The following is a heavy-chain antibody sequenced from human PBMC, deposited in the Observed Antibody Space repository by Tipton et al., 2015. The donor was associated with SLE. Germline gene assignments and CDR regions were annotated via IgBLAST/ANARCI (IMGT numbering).Heavy chain of an antibody. CDR1: GFSLSSDV. CDR2: IYGDGTT. V-gene: IGHV3-23*03. Sequence: SLRLSCVASGFSLSSDVMSWVRQAPGKGLEWVAGIYGDGTTYYADSVKCRFGISADNSKNTLYLQMSSLRAEDSAVYYCAKDNDCNSLSCWGFDNWGRGTLLTVSS. J-gene: IGHJ4*02. D-gene: IGHD2/OR15-2a*01. CDR3: AKDNDCNSLSCWGFDN.